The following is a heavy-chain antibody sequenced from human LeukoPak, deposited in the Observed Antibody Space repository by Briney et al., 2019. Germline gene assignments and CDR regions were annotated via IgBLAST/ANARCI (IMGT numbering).Heavy chain of an antibody. CDR2: INPNSGGT. CDR1: GYTFTGYY. CDR3: ARDPSSRDYMDV. D-gene: IGHD6-13*01. V-gene: IGHV1-2*02. J-gene: IGHJ6*03. Sequence: GASVKVSCKASGYTFTGYYMHWVRQAPGQGLEWMGWINPNSGGTKYAQKFQGRVTMTRDTSISTAYMELSRLRSDDTAVYYRARDPSSRDYMDVWGKGTTVTISS.